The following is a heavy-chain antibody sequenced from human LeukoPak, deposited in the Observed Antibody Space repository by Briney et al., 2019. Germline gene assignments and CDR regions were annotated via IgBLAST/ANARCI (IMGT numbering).Heavy chain of an antibody. CDR3: ARFSEQWLVPFNI. D-gene: IGHD6-19*01. CDR2: IYYSGST. CDR1: GGSVSSYY. J-gene: IGHJ3*02. Sequence: ETLSLTCTVSGGSVSSYYWSWIRQPPGKGLEWIGYIYYSGSTNYNPSLKSRVTISIDTSKNQFSLKLSSVTAADTAVYYCARFSEQWLVPFNIWGQGTMVTVSS. V-gene: IGHV4-59*08.